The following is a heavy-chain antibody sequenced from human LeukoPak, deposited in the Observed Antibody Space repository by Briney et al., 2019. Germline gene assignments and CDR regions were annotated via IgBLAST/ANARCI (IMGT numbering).Heavy chain of an antibody. D-gene: IGHD3-10*01. CDR2: ISGYNGAT. Sequence: ASVKVSCKASGYTFNSYGISWIRQAPGQGLEWMGWISGYNGATNYAQKVQGRVTVTTDTSTSTAYMELRSLTSDDTAVYYCARGVRGVIPHDYWGQGTLVTVSS. CDR1: GYTFNSYG. V-gene: IGHV1-18*01. J-gene: IGHJ4*02. CDR3: ARGVRGVIPHDY.